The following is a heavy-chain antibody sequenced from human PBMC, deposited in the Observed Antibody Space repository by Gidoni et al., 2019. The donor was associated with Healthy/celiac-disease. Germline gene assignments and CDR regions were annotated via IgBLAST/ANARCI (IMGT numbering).Heavy chain of an antibody. CDR2: ISSSSSYI. D-gene: IGHD3-3*01. Sequence: EVQLVESGGGLVKAGGSLRLSCAASGFTFSSYSMNWVRQAPGKGLEWVSSISSSSSYIYYADSVKGRFTISRDNAKNSLYLQMNSLRAEDTAVYYCARDLPTIFGVVRHYFDYWGQGTLVTVSS. CDR3: ARDLPTIFGVVRHYFDY. CDR1: GFTFSSYS. J-gene: IGHJ4*02. V-gene: IGHV3-21*01.